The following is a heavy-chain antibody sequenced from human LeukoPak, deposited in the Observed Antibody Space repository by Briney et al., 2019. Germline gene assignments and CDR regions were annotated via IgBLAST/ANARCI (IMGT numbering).Heavy chain of an antibody. CDR2: ISYDGSNK. CDR3: AKDLGSGNY. Sequence: GGSLRLSCAASGFTFSSYWMSWVRQAPGKGLEWVAVISYDGSNKYYADSVKGRFTISRDNSKNTLYLQMNSLRAEDTAVYYCAKDLGSGNYWGQGTLVTVSS. V-gene: IGHV3-30*18. D-gene: IGHD3-16*01. CDR1: GFTFSSYW. J-gene: IGHJ4*02.